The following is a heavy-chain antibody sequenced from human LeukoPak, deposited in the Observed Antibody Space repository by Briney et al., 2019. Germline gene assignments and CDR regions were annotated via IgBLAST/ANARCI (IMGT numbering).Heavy chain of an antibody. J-gene: IGHJ5*02. CDR2: ISTSSRYI. D-gene: IGHD2-2*01. CDR1: GFTLSNYD. CDR3: ARAVCSSSTCYLRRSWFDP. V-gene: IGHV3-21*01. Sequence: GGSLRLSCAASGFTLSNYDMNWVRQAPGKGLEWVSSISTSSRYIYYKDSVRGRFTISRDDAKNSLYLEMNSLRAEDTAVYYCARAVCSSSTCYLRRSWFDPWGQGTLVTVSS.